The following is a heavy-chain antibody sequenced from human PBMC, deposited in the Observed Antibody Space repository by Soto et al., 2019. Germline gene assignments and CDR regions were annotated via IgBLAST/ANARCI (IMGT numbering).Heavy chain of an antibody. CDR3: ARSSLTYFEF. CDR1: GFTFSDYY. V-gene: IGHV3-11*01. CDR2: ISGSGSTT. Sequence: GGSLRLSCTASGFTFSDYYMSWIRQAPGKGLEWLAYISGSGSTTYYTDSVKGRFAISRDNARTSLYLQINSLRVEDSAVYYCARSSLTYFEFWGQGTLVTVSS. J-gene: IGHJ4*02.